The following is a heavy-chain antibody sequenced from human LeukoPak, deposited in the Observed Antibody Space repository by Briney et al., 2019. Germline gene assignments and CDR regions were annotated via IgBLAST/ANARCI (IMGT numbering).Heavy chain of an antibody. CDR2: INHSGST. D-gene: IGHD2-2*01. CDR3: AGPGYCSSTSCYSSHYYYGMDV. J-gene: IGHJ6*02. Sequence: PSETLSLTCAVYGGSFSGNYWSWIRQPPGKGLEWIGEINHSGSTNYNPSLKSRVTISEDTSKNQFSLKLSSVTAADTAVHYCAGPGYCSSTSCYSSHYYYGMDVWGQGTTVTVSS. V-gene: IGHV4-34*01. CDR1: GGSFSGNY.